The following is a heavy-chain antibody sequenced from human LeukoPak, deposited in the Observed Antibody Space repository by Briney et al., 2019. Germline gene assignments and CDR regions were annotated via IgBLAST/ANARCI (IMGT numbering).Heavy chain of an antibody. CDR2: INHSGST. V-gene: IGHV4-34*01. Sequence: PSETLSLTCAVYGGSFSGYYWSWIRQPPGKGLEWIGEINHSGSTNYNPSLKSRVTISIDTSKNQFSLKLSSVTAADTAVYYRARGGIAVAGTTYFDYWGQGTLVTVSS. CDR3: ARGGIAVAGTTYFDY. D-gene: IGHD6-19*01. J-gene: IGHJ4*02. CDR1: GGSFSGYY.